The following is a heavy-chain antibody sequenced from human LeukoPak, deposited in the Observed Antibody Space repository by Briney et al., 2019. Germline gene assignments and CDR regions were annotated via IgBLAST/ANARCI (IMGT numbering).Heavy chain of an antibody. CDR1: GYSFTSYW. V-gene: IGHV5-51*01. D-gene: IGHD3-10*01. Sequence: GESLQIPCKGSGYSFTSYWTGWVRQLPGKGLEWMGIIYPGDSDTRYSPSFQGQVTISADKSISTAYLQWSSLKASDTAMYYCARQDDGSGSYYNLDYWGQGTLVTVSS. CDR3: ARQDDGSGSYYNLDY. CDR2: IYPGDSDT. J-gene: IGHJ4*02.